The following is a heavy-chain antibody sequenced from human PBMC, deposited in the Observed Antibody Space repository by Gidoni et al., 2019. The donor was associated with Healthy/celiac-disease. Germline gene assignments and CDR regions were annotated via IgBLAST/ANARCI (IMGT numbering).Heavy chain of an antibody. J-gene: IGHJ6*02. CDR3: ARSPDEASVVGTAPPYYYYGMDV. D-gene: IGHD2-21*02. CDR1: GFTVSSNS. V-gene: IGHV3-66*01. CDR2: MYSGGST. Sequence: EVQLVESGGGLVQPGGSLRLSCAASGFTVSSNSMSCVRPAPGKGLEWVSVMYSGGSTCYADSVKGRFTISRDNSKNTLYLQMNSLRAEDTAVYYCARSPDEASVVGTAPPYYYYGMDVWGQGTTVTVSS.